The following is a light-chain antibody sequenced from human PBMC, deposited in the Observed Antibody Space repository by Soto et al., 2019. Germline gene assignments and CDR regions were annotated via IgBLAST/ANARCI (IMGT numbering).Light chain of an antibody. J-gene: IGLJ2*01. CDR2: DVS. CDR3: SSYTSRSTGV. V-gene: IGLV2-14*03. Sequence: QSALTQPASVSGSPGQSITISCTGSSSDVGTYNYVSWYQQHPGKAPKLIIYDVSNRPSGTSNRFSGSKSGNTASLTISGRQAEDEADYYCSSYTSRSTGVFGGGTKLTVL. CDR1: SSDVGTYNY.